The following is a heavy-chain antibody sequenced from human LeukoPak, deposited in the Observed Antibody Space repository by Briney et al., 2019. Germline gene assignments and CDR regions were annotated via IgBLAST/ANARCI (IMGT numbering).Heavy chain of an antibody. Sequence: SETLSLTCTVSSGSISSYYWSWIRQPPGKGLEWIGYIYYSGSTNYNPSLKSRVTISVDTSKNQFSLKLSPVTAADTAVYYCAREYSSSFDYWGQGTLVTVSS. CDR2: IYYSGST. V-gene: IGHV4-59*12. D-gene: IGHD6-6*01. J-gene: IGHJ4*02. CDR1: SGSISSYY. CDR3: AREYSSSFDY.